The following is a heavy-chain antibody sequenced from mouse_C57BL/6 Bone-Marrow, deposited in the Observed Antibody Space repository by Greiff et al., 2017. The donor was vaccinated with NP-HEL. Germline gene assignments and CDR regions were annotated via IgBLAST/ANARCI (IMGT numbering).Heavy chain of an antibody. V-gene: IGHV1-69*01. J-gene: IGHJ4*01. CDR2: IDPSDSYT. D-gene: IGHD1-1*01. Sequence: QVQLQQPGAELVMPGASVKLSCKASGYTFTSYWMHWVKQRPGQGLEWIGEIDPSDSYTNYNQKFKGKSTLTVDKSSSTAYIQLSSLTSEDSAVYYCARLLRRDYYAMDYWGQGTSVTVSS. CDR3: ARLLRRDYYAMDY. CDR1: GYTFTSYW.